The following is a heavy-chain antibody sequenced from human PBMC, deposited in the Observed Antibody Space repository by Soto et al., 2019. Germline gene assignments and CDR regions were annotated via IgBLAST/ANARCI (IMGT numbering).Heavy chain of an antibody. CDR3: ARVSCSGISCYLTTRYNYYVLDI. CDR2: ITHSGST. D-gene: IGHD2-15*01. V-gene: IGHV4-34*01. CDR1: NGPFSGYY. J-gene: IGHJ6*02. Sequence: SETLSLTCAVYNGPFSGYYWTWVRQSPERGLEWIGEITHSGSTNYSPSLRSRVTISVDTSKNHFFLNLRSVTAADSGIYFFARVSCSGISCYLTTRYNYYVLDIWGQGTTVTVSS.